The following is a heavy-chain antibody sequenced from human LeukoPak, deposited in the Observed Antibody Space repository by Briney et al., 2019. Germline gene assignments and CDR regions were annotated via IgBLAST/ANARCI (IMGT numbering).Heavy chain of an antibody. CDR1: GYTFTGYY. J-gene: IGHJ4*02. D-gene: IGHD3-22*01. V-gene: IGHV1-2*02. CDR2: INPNSGGT. Sequence: ASVKVSCKASGYTFTGYYMHWVRQAPGQGLEWMGWINPNSGGTNYAQKFQGRATMTRDTSISTAYMELSRLRSDDTAVYYCASDYYDSSGYYYAPGYWGQGTLVTVSS. CDR3: ASDYYDSSGYYYAPGY.